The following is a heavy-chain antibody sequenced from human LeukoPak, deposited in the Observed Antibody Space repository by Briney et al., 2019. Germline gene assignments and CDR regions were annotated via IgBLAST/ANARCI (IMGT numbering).Heavy chain of an antibody. CDR1: GGSFSGYY. D-gene: IGHD3-10*01. Sequence: PSETLSLTCAVPGGSFSGYYSSWIRQTPRRGLERIGEMHHSGATSYKPSLRSRVPISGDPSENQFSLELSSVSAADTAVYYCARGTLGYYYFDLWVRGTLVTVSS. CDR2: MHHSGAT. J-gene: IGHJ2*01. V-gene: IGHV4-34*01. CDR3: ARGTLGYYYFDL.